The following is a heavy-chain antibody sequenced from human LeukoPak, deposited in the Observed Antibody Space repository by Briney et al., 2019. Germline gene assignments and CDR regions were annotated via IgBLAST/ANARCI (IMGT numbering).Heavy chain of an antibody. CDR3: AKDRGPYVAIDNNWFDP. J-gene: IGHJ5*02. Sequence: GGSLKLSCEASGFTAGSNEISGVRQAPGKGLKWVSSISGGSTYYADSRKGRFTLSRDNSKSTLYLQMNSLRAEDTAVYYCAKDRGPYVAIDNNWFDPWGQGTLVTVSS. CDR2: ISGGST. D-gene: IGHD3-10*02. CDR1: GFTAGSNE. V-gene: IGHV3-38-3*01.